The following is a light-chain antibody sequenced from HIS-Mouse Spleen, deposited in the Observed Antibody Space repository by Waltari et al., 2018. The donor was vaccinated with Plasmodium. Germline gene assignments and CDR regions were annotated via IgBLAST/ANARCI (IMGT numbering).Light chain of an antibody. J-gene: IGKJ3*01. CDR2: SAS. V-gene: IGKV3-20*01. CDR1: QSVSSSY. Sequence: EIVLTQSPRTLSLSPGERATLSCSGSQSVSSSYLAWYQQKPGQAPRLLIYSASSRATGIPDRFSGSGSGTDFTLTISRLEPEDFAVYYCQQYNNWSFTFGPGTKVDIK. CDR3: QQYNNWSFT.